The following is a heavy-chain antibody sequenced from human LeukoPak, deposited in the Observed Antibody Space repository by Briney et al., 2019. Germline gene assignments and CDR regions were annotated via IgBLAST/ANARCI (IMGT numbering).Heavy chain of an antibody. CDR3: ARHVILDYYDISGSL. J-gene: IGHJ4*02. D-gene: IGHD3-22*01. CDR1: GYSFISYW. CDR2: IDPSDSYT. V-gene: IGHV5-10-1*01. Sequence: GESLQISCQGSGYSFISYWISWVRQMPGKGLEWMGRIDPSDSYTNYSPSFQGHVTISADKSISTAYLQWSSLKASDTAMYYCARHVILDYYDISGSLWGQGTLVTVSS.